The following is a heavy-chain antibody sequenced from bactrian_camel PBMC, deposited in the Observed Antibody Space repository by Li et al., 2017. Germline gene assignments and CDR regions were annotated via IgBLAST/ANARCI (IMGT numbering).Heavy chain of an antibody. CDR2: IAGDGRT. V-gene: IGHV3S53*01. J-gene: IGHJ4*01. CDR3: AADRSFVCASGAGYCYAAD. Sequence: QVQLVESGGGSVQSGRSLILSCKVTGGPKLTFCMGWFRRLPGQEREGVAAIAGDGRTDYADSVKGRFTVSRDGANTLYLHMNSLKPEDTAMYYCAADRSFVCASGAGYCYAADWGQGTQVTVS. D-gene: IGHD2*01. CDR1: GGPKLTFC.